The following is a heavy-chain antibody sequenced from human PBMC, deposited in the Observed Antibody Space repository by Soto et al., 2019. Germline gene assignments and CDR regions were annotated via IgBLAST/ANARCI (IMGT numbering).Heavy chain of an antibody. CDR1: GSTFSTYA. D-gene: IGHD2-21*01. CDR3: ATDLPGGEDDHYGMDV. CDR2: ISVSGGSR. J-gene: IGHJ6*02. V-gene: IGHV3-23*01. Sequence: AGGSLRLSCAASGSTFSTYAMSWVRQTPGKGPEWVSGISVSGGSRYYADSVKGRFTISRDTSKNTLYLQMNSLRAEDTALYYCATDLPGGEDDHYGMDVWGQGTTVTVSS.